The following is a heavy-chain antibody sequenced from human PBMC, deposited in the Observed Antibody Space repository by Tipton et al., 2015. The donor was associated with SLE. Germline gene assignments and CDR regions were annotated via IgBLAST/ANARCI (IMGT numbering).Heavy chain of an antibody. D-gene: IGHD2-15*01. V-gene: IGHV4-34*01. Sequence: TLSLTCTVSGGSISSHYWSWIRQPPGKGLEWIGEINHSGSTNYNPSLKSRVTISVDTSKNQFSLKLSSVTAADTAVYYCARDPLGGVEDYWGQGTLVTVSS. J-gene: IGHJ4*02. CDR3: ARDPLGGVEDY. CDR1: GGSISSHY. CDR2: INHSGST.